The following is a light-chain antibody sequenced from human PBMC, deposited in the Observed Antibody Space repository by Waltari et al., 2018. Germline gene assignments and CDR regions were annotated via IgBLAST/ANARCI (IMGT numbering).Light chain of an antibody. CDR2: AVS. Sequence: QLTQSPSSLSASVGDSVTLNCRASQGIRNDLSWYQLKAGQAPKRLIYAVSTLQDGVPSRFSGSGCGTEFTLAISSLQPEDFATYFCRQDKTYPLTFGGGTRVEIK. V-gene: IGKV1-17*01. J-gene: IGKJ4*02. CDR1: QGIRND. CDR3: RQDKTYPLT.